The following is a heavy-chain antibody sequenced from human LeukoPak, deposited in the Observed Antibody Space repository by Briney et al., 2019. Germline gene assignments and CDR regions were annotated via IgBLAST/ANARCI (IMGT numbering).Heavy chain of an antibody. J-gene: IGHJ4*02. CDR3: ARRGPIAVAGGVDY. D-gene: IGHD6-19*01. CDR1: GGSFSGYY. V-gene: IGHV4-34*01. Sequence: SETLSLTCAGYGGSFSGYYWSWIRQPPGKGLEWIGEINHSGSTNSNPSLKSRVTISVDTSKNQFSLKLSSVTAADTAVYYCARRGPIAVAGGVDYWGQGTLVTVSS. CDR2: INHSGST.